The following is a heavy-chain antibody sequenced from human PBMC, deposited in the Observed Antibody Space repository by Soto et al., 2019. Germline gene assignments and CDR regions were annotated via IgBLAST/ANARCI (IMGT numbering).Heavy chain of an antibody. D-gene: IGHD3-22*01. CDR1: GYRFTNYY. Sequence: WESLKIPCNASGYRFTNYYIGWVPPIPGKGLERMGIIYPDDSDPKYSPSLQGQVTISADQSISTAYLQWSSLKASDTSMYYCGGPRRSGYVVDFWGQGTLVTVSS. CDR2: IYPDDSDP. CDR3: GGPRRSGYVVDF. J-gene: IGHJ4*02. V-gene: IGHV5-51*01.